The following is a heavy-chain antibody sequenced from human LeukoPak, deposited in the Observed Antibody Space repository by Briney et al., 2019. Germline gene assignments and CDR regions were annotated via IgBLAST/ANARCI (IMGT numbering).Heavy chain of an antibody. CDR2: ISSSGSTI. D-gene: IGHD3-3*01. J-gene: IGHJ4*02. V-gene: IGHV3-11*04. CDR3: ARERGYDFWSGSRVLFDY. CDR1: GFTFSDYY. Sequence: GGSLRLSCAASGFTFSDYYMSWIRQAPGKGLEWVSYISSSGSTIYYADSVKGRFTISRDNAKNSLYLQMNSLRAEDTAVYYCARERGYDFWSGSRVLFDYWGQGTLVTVSS.